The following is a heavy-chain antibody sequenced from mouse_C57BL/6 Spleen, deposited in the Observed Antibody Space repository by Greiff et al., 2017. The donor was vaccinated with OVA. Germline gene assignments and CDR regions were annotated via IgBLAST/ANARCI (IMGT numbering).Heavy chain of an antibody. CDR2: ISYSGST. Sequence: EVMLVESGPGMVKPSQSLSLTCTVTGYSITSGYDWHWIRHFPGNKLEWMGYISYSGSTNYNPSLKSRISITHDTSKNHFFLKLNSVTTEDTATYYCARGNRGYAMDYWGQGTSVTVSS. CDR3: ARGNRGYAMDY. CDR1: GYSITSGYD. V-gene: IGHV3-1*01. J-gene: IGHJ4*01.